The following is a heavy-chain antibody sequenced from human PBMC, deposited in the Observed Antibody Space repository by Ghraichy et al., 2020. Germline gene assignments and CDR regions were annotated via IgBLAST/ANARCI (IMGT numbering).Heavy chain of an antibody. V-gene: IGHV4-39*01. CDR3: ARQRGRIYNESSGNFDY. Sequence: GTLNISCTVSGGSIISSRYYWGWIRQPPGKGLEWIGSISYSGNTYYNPSLKSRVIISVDMSKNQFSLKLSSVTAADAAVYYCARQRGRIYNESSGNFDYWGQGTRVTVSS. CDR2: ISYSGNT. D-gene: IGHD3-22*01. CDR1: GGSIISSRYY. J-gene: IGHJ4*02.